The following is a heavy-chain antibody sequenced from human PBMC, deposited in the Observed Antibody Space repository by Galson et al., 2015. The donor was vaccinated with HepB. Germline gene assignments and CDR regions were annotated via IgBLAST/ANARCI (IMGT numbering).Heavy chain of an antibody. J-gene: IGHJ4*02. CDR1: GFTFSDYY. V-gene: IGHV3-11*03. Sequence: SLRLSCAASGFTFSDYYMSWLRQAPGKGLEWISYISSSGPYTNYADSVKGRFTISRDNAKNSLYLQMHSLRDEDTAMYYCASVPSGWYYPRYFDYWGQGTQVTVSS. D-gene: IGHD6-19*01. CDR3: ASVPSGWYYPRYFDY. CDR2: ISSSGPYT.